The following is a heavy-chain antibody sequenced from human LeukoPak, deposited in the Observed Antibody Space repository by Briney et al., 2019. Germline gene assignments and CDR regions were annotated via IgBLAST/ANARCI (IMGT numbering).Heavy chain of an antibody. CDR3: AKERKATCYYPRDYYYGMDV. D-gene: IGHD3-9*01. J-gene: IGHJ6*02. CDR2: ISYDGSNK. V-gene: IGHV3-30*18. Sequence: AGGSLRLSCAASGFTFSSYGMPWVRQAPGKGLEWVAVISYDGSNKYYADSVKGRFTISRDNSKNTLYLQMNSLRAEDTAVYYCAKERKATCYYPRDYYYGMDVWGQGTTVTVSS. CDR1: GFTFSSYG.